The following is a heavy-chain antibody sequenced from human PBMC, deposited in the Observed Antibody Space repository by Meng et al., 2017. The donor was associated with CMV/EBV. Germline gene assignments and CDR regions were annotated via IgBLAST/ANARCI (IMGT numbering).Heavy chain of an antibody. V-gene: IGHV3-21*01. CDR3: ARVATVRFLEVSGMDV. CDR2: ISSSSTYT. CDR1: GFTFSSYS. J-gene: IGHJ6*02. D-gene: IGHD3-3*01. Sequence: GESLKISCAGSGFTFSSYSMNWVRQAPGKGLEWVSSISSSSTYTYYADSLKGRFTVSRDNAKNSLYLQLDSLRAEDTAVYYCARVATVRFLEVSGMDVWGQGTTVTVSS.